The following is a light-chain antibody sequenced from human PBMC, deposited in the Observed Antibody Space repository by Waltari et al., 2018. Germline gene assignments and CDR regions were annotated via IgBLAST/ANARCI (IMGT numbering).Light chain of an antibody. Sequence: QSVLTQPPSASGTPGQRVTISCSGSSPHIGSNCVSWYRQLPGRAPKPLIYRTNQRPSGVPDRFSGSKSGTSASLAITGLRSEDEADYYCAAWDDSLSGAVFGGGTQLTVL. CDR3: AAWDDSLSGAV. CDR2: RTN. V-gene: IGLV1-47*01. CDR1: SPHIGSNC. J-gene: IGLJ7*01.